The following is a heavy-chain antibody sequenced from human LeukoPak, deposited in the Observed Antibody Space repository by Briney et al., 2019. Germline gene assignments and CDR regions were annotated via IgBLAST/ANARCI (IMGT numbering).Heavy chain of an antibody. V-gene: IGHV3-21*01. J-gene: IGHJ3*02. CDR1: GFTFSSYS. CDR2: ISSSSRYI. D-gene: IGHD2-21*02. CDR3: ARDQLLMVVTAHIDAFDI. Sequence: PGGSLRLSCAASGFTFSSYSMNWVRQSPGKGLEGVSSISSSSRYIYYADSVKGRFTISRDNATNSMYMKMNSLRAEDTAVYYCARDQLLMVVTAHIDAFDIWGRGTMVTVSS.